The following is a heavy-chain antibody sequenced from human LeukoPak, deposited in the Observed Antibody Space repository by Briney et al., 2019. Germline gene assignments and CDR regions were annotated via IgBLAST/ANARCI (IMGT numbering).Heavy chain of an antibody. CDR1: GYTFINYY. J-gene: IGHJ4*02. CDR3: ASTSVPSYLVGLDY. V-gene: IGHV1-46*01. D-gene: IGHD1-26*01. Sequence: ASVKVSCKASGYTFINYYTHWVRQAPGHGLEWMGVINPSDGSTSYAQKFQGRATMTRDTSTTTVYMELSSLRSEDTAVYYCASTSVPSYLVGLDYWGQGTLVTLSS. CDR2: INPSDGST.